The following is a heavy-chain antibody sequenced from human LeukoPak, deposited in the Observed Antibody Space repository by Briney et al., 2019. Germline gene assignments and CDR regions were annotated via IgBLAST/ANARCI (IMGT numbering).Heavy chain of an antibody. CDR1: GGSISSSSYY. D-gene: IGHD2-21*01. V-gene: IGHV4-39*07. CDR3: ARDSLSIVALFDC. CDR2: VYYRGTS. Sequence: SETLSLTCTVSGGSISSSSYYWSWIRQPPGKGLEWIGSVYYRGTSYHNPSLKGRVTMSVDTTKNQFSLRLTSVTAADTAVYYCARDSLSIVALFDCWGQGTLVSVSS. J-gene: IGHJ4*02.